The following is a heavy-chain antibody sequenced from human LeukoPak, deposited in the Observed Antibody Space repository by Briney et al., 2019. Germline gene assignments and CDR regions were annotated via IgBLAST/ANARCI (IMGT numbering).Heavy chain of an antibody. Sequence: GRSLRLSCAASGFTFSSYGMHRVRQAPGKGLEWVAVIWYDGSNKYYADSVKGRLTISRDNSKNTLYLQMNSLRAEDTAVYYCARDYGGVFDYWGQGTLVTVSS. D-gene: IGHD4-23*01. CDR2: IWYDGSNK. CDR1: GFTFSSYG. CDR3: ARDYGGVFDY. J-gene: IGHJ4*02. V-gene: IGHV3-33*01.